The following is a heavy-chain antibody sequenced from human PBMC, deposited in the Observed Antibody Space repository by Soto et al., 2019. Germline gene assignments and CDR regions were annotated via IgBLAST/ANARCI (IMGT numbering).Heavy chain of an antibody. Sequence: SVKVSCKASGGTFSSYAISWVRQAPGQGLEWMGGIIPIFGTANYAQKFQGRVTITADKSTSTAYMELSSLRSEDTAVYYCARTLAVAGTGCLLGALFDYRGQGTLVTVSS. CDR2: IIPIFGTA. CDR3: ARTLAVAGTGCLLGALFDY. CDR1: GGTFSSYA. J-gene: IGHJ4*02. D-gene: IGHD6-19*01. V-gene: IGHV1-69*06.